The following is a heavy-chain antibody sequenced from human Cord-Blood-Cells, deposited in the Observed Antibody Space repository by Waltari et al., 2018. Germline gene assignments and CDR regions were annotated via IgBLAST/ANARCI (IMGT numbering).Heavy chain of an antibody. J-gene: IGHJ4*02. V-gene: IGHV4-4*07. D-gene: IGHD6-13*01. Sequence: QVQLQESGPGLVKPSETLSLTCTVSGGSISSSYWSWIRQPAGKGLEWIGRIYTSGSTNYNPSLKSRVTMSVDTSKNQFSLKLSSVTAADTAVYYCARDGAPGIAAAGTASFDYWGQGTLVTVSS. CDR1: GGSISSSY. CDR2: IYTSGST. CDR3: ARDGAPGIAAAGTASFDY.